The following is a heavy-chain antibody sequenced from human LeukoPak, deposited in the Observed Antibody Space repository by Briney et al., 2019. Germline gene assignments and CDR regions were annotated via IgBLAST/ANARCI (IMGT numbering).Heavy chain of an antibody. J-gene: IGHJ5*02. CDR2: IYWDDDK. D-gene: IGHD6-13*01. CDR3: AHRRTAAAGSNWFDP. CDR1: GGSISSYYW. V-gene: IGHV2-5*08. Sequence: TLSLTCTVSGGSISSYYWSWIRQPPGKALEWLALIYWDDDKRYSPSLKSRLTITKDTSKNQVVLTMTNMDPVDTATYYCAHRRTAAAGSNWFDPWGQGTLVTVSS.